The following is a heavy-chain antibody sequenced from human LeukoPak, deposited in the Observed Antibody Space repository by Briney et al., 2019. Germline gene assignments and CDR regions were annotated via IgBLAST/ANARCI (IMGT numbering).Heavy chain of an antibody. CDR2: IYYSGST. V-gene: IGHV4-39*07. Sequence: SETLSLTCTVSGGSISSSSYYWGWIRQPPGKGLEWIGSIYYSGSTYYNPSLKSRVTISVDTSKSQFSLKLSSVTAADTAVYYCARVRVVVVVAAAWFDPWGQGTLVTVSS. J-gene: IGHJ5*02. D-gene: IGHD2-15*01. CDR1: GGSISSSSYY. CDR3: ARVRVVVVVAAAWFDP.